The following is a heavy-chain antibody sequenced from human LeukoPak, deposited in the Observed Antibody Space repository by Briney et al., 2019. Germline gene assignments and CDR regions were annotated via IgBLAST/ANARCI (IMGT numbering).Heavy chain of an antibody. D-gene: IGHD1-1*01. V-gene: IGHV3-23*01. CDR2: ISPGGGTT. CDR1: GFAFGSEA. J-gene: IGHJ4*02. Sequence: GGSLRLSCAVSGFAFGSEARSWDRQSPARGLEWVASISPGGGTTYYADYVKGRFTISRDNSNNTLYVQMNSLRAEDTAVYYCAKVRSGSANWALRIFDNWGQGTLVTVSS. CDR3: AKVRSGSANWALRIFDN.